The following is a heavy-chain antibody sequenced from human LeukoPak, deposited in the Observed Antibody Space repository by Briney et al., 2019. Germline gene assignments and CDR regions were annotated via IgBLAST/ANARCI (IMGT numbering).Heavy chain of an antibody. Sequence: ASVKVSCKASGYTFTSYGISWVRQAPGQGLEWMGWISAYNGNTNYAQKLQGRVTTTTDTSTSTAYMELRSLRSDDTAVYYCAGHGEIWGFGEPMYYFDYWGQGTLVTVSS. J-gene: IGHJ4*02. CDR3: AGHGEIWGFGEPMYYFDY. CDR2: ISAYNGNT. D-gene: IGHD3-10*01. V-gene: IGHV1-18*04. CDR1: GYTFTSYG.